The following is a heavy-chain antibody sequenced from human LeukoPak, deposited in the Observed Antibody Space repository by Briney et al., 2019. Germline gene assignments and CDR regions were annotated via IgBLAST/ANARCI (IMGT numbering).Heavy chain of an antibody. V-gene: IGHV3-21*01. CDR1: GFTFSSYS. D-gene: IGHD3-3*01. CDR2: ISSSSSYI. Sequence: GGSLRLSCAASGFTFSSYSMNWVRQAPGKGLEWVSSISSSSSYIYYADSVKGRFTISRDNAKNSLYLQMNSLRAEDTAVYYCAKGGGVTIFGVVTDAGYWGQGTLVTVSS. J-gene: IGHJ4*02. CDR3: AKGGGVTIFGVVTDAGY.